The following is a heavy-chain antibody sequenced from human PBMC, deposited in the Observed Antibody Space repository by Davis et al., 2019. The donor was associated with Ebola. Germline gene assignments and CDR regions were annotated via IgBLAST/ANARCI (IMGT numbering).Heavy chain of an antibody. Sequence: AASVKVSCKASGYTFTNYYMHWVRQAPGQGLEWMGIINPSGGSTTYAQKFQGRVTMTKDTSTSTVYMELSSLRSEDTAVFYCARESIYGDSVDFDYWGQGTLVIVSS. CDR2: INPSGGST. CDR1: GYTFTNYY. J-gene: IGHJ4*02. D-gene: IGHD4-17*01. CDR3: ARESIYGDSVDFDY. V-gene: IGHV1-46*01.